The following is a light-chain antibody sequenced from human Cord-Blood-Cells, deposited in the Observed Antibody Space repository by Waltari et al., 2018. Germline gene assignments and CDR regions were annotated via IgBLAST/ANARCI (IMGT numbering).Light chain of an antibody. CDR2: DVS. Sequence: QSALTQPSPVSRSPGQSVTISCTGTSSDVVGYDYVSWYQQHPGKAPKRMIYDVSKRPSGVPDRFSGSKSGNTASLTISGLQAEDEADYYCCSYAGSYTDVVFGGGTKLTVL. V-gene: IGLV2-11*01. CDR3: CSYAGSYTDVV. CDR1: SSDVVGYDY. J-gene: IGLJ2*01.